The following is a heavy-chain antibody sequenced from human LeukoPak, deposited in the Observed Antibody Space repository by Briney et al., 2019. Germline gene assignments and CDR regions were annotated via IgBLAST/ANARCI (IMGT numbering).Heavy chain of an antibody. Sequence: ASVKVSCKGSGYTFTKYAISWVRQAPGQGLEYMGWIDANTGNPTYAQGFTGRFVFSLDTSVSTAYLQISSLKAEDSAIYFCANCYDSSGFFAYWGQGTLVTVSS. V-gene: IGHV7-4-1*02. CDR2: IDANTGNP. D-gene: IGHD3-22*01. CDR1: GYTFTKYA. CDR3: ANCYDSSGFFAY. J-gene: IGHJ4*02.